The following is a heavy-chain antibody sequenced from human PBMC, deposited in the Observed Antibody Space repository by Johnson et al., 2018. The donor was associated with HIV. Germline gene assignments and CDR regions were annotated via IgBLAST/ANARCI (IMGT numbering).Heavy chain of an antibody. D-gene: IGHD3-16*01. V-gene: IGHV3-30*04. CDR3: ARVEHNLCLRGAFDV. Sequence: QVQLVESVGGVVQPGRSLRLSCAASGFTFSSYAMHWVRQAPGKGLEWVAVISDDGSNKYYADSVKGRFTISRDNSKNTLYLQMNRLRAEDTAGYYCARVEHNLCLRGAFDVWGQGTMVTVSS. J-gene: IGHJ3*01. CDR1: GFTFSSYA. CDR2: ISDDGSNK.